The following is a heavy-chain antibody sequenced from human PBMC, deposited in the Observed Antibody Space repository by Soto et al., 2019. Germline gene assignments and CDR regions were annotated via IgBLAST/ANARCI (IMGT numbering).Heavy chain of an antibody. D-gene: IGHD1-26*01. Sequence: SETLSLTCTVSGGSISSYYWSWIRQPPGKGLEWIGYIYYSGSTNYNPSLKSRVTISVDTSKNQFSLKLSSVTAADTAVYYCARVGVGATELSLSYFDYWGQGTLVTVSS. CDR1: GGSISSYY. J-gene: IGHJ4*02. V-gene: IGHV4-59*01. CDR2: IYYSGST. CDR3: ARVGVGATELSLSYFDY.